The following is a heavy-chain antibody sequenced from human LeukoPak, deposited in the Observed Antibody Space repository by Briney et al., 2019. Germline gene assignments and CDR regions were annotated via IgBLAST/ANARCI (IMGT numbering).Heavy chain of an antibody. Sequence: GGSLRLSCAASGLTFSDYSMTWVRQAPGKGLFWVSGISAGGGSTYYADSVKGRFTISRDNSRNTLYLQMNSLRAEDPAVYYCAKDAAGPEYWGQGTLVTVSS. V-gene: IGHV3-23*01. J-gene: IGHJ4*02. CDR3: AKDAAGPEY. CDR2: ISAGGGST. CDR1: GLTFSDYS. D-gene: IGHD6-13*01.